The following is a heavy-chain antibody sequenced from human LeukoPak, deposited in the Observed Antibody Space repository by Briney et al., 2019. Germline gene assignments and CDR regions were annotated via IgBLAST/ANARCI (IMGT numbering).Heavy chain of an antibody. CDR3: ARSYYDSSGYYHYYYGMDV. CDR1: GGSISSSSYY. CDR2: IYYSGST. Sequence: SETLSLTCTVSGGSISSSSYYWGWIRQPPGKGLEWNGSIYYSGSTYYNPSLKSRVTISVDTSKNQFSLKLSSVTAADTAVYYCARSYYDSSGYYHYYYGMDVWGQGTTVTVSS. V-gene: IGHV4-39*01. D-gene: IGHD3-22*01. J-gene: IGHJ6*02.